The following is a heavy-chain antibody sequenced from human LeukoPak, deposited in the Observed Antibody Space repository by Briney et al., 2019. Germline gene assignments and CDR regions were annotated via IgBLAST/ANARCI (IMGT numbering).Heavy chain of an antibody. Sequence: SVKVSCKASGGTFSSYAISWVRQAPGQGLEWMGGIIPIFGTANYARKFQGRVTMTTDTSTSTAYMELRSLRSDDTAVYYCARELYYDILTGYYFWFDPWGQGTLVTVSS. J-gene: IGHJ5*02. V-gene: IGHV1-69*05. CDR1: GGTFSSYA. CDR2: IIPIFGTA. CDR3: ARELYYDILTGYYFWFDP. D-gene: IGHD3-9*01.